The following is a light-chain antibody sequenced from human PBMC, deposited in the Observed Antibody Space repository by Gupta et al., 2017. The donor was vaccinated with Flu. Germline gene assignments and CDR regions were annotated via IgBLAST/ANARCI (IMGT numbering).Light chain of an antibody. V-gene: IGLV3-25*03. CDR2: NDT. J-gene: IGLJ1*01. CDR3: QSADNTGNFV. Sequence: SDELTQPPSVSVSPGQPARITCSGDALPKQYCYWYQQKPGQAPVLVIYNDTERPSGILARFSGSSSGNTATLTISGVQAEDEADYYCQSADNTGNFVFGTGTKVTVL. CDR1: ALPKQY.